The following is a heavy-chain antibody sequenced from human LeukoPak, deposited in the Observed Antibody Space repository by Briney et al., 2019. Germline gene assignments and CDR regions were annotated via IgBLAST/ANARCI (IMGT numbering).Heavy chain of an antibody. Sequence: GGSLRLSCAASGFTFSSYAMSWVRQAPGKGLEWVSAISGSGGSTYYADSVKGRFTISSDNSKNTLYLQMNSLRAEDTAVYYCAKVFCCGGYSSVLYYFDYWGQGTLVTVSS. CDR2: ISGSGGST. V-gene: IGHV3-23*01. CDR1: GFTFSSYA. CDR3: AKVFCCGGYSSVLYYFDY. D-gene: IGHD6-19*01. J-gene: IGHJ4*02.